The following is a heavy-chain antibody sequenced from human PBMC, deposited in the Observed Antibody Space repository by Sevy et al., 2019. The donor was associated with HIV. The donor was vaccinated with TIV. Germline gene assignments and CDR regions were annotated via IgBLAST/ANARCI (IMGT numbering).Heavy chain of an antibody. V-gene: IGHV3-7*01. Sequence: GGSLRLSCAASGFPFSSHWMTWVRQAPGKGLDWVASIRQDGSGRYYVDSVKGRFTISRDNAKNSVYLQMNSLRVEDTAMYYCTTGHQELGMRGQGTLVTVSS. CDR1: GFPFSSHW. CDR2: IRQDGSGR. CDR3: TTGHQELGM. J-gene: IGHJ4*02. D-gene: IGHD6-13*01.